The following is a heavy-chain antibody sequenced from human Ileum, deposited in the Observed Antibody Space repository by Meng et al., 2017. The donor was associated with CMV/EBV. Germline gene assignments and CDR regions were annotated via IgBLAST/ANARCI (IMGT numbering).Heavy chain of an antibody. CDR2: ISSSSSYT. Sequence: VQLEESGGGLVQPGGSLRLSCAASGFTFSDYYMSWIRQAPGKGLEWVSYISSSSSYTNYADSVKGRFTISRDNAKNSLYLQMNSLRAEDTAVYYCARGLGYSSTSFDYWGQGTLVTVSS. D-gene: IGHD6-13*01. J-gene: IGHJ4*02. V-gene: IGHV3-11*05. CDR3: ARGLGYSSTSFDY. CDR1: GFTFSDYY.